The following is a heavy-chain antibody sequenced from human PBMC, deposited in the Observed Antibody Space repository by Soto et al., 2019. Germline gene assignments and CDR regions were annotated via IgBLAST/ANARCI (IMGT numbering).Heavy chain of an antibody. Sequence: EVQLLESGGGLVQPGGSLRLSCAASGFTFSSYAMSWVRQAPGKGLEWVAAISGSGGSTYYADSMKGRFTISRDNSKNTLYLQMNSLRAEDTAVYYCAKGSGVEYPFSDFDYWGQGTLVTVSS. V-gene: IGHV3-23*01. CDR3: AKGSGVEYPFSDFDY. J-gene: IGHJ4*02. D-gene: IGHD2-15*01. CDR2: ISGSGGST. CDR1: GFTFSSYA.